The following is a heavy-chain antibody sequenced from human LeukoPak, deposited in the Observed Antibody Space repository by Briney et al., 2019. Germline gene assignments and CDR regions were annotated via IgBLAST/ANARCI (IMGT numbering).Heavy chain of an antibody. J-gene: IGHJ4*02. Sequence: TLSLTCTVSGDSISNYYWSWIRQPPGKALEWLARIDWDDDKYYSTSLKTRLTISKDTSKNQVVLTMTNMDPVDTATYYCARNLGASPKIDYWGQGTLVTVSS. CDR1: GDSISNYY. CDR3: ARNLGASPKIDY. D-gene: IGHD1-26*01. V-gene: IGHV2-70*11. CDR2: IDWDDDK.